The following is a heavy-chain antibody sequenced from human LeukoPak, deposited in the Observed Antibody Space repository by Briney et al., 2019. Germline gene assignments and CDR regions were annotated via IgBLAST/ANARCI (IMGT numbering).Heavy chain of an antibody. V-gene: IGHV1-8*01. J-gene: IGHJ5*02. D-gene: IGHD6-13*01. CDR1: GYTFTSYD. CDR3: ASRSSSWYNWFDP. Sequence: ASVKVSCKASGYTFTSYDINWVRQATGQGLEWMGWMNPNSGNTGYAQKFQGRVTITTDESTSTAYMELSSLRSEDTAVYYCASRSSSWYNWFDPWGQGTLVTVSS. CDR2: MNPNSGNT.